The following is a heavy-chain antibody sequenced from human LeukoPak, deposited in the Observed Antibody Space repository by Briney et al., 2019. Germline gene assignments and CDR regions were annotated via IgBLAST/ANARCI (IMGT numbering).Heavy chain of an antibody. D-gene: IGHD6-13*01. Sequence: HGESLKISCKGSGYSFTSYWIGWVRQMPGKGLEWMGITYPGDSDTRYSPSFQGQVTISADKSISTAYLQWSSLKASDTAMYYCARLKRVAAAGWTDFDYWGQGTLVTVSS. V-gene: IGHV5-51*01. J-gene: IGHJ4*02. CDR3: ARLKRVAAAGWTDFDY. CDR2: TYPGDSDT. CDR1: GYSFTSYW.